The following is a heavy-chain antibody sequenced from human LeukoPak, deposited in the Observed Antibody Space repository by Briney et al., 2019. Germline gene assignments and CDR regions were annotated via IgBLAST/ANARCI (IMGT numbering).Heavy chain of an antibody. CDR3: ATSFGYYYDSSVLVY. CDR2: INQDGSEK. Sequence: GGSLRLSCVASGFTFVSHWMTWVRQTPGKGLEWVANINQDGSEKYYVDSVKGRFTISRDNAKNSLYLQMNSLRAEDTAVYYCATSFGYYYDSSVLVYWGQGTLVTVSS. CDR1: GFTFVSHW. D-gene: IGHD3-22*01. V-gene: IGHV3-7*01. J-gene: IGHJ4*02.